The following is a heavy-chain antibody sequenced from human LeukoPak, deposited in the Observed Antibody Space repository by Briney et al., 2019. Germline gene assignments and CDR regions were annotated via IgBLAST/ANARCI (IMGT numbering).Heavy chain of an antibody. D-gene: IGHD3-10*01. V-gene: IGHV4-59*08. CDR2: IYYSGST. CDR3: ARHYYGSGSYYSNFDY. J-gene: IGHJ4*02. Sequence: ESSETLSLTCTVSGGSMSSYYWSWIRQPPGKGLEWIGYIYYSGSTNYHPSLKSRVTISVGTSKNQFSLKLSSVTAADTAVYYCARHYYGSGSYYSNFDYWGQGTLVTVSS. CDR1: GGSMSSYY.